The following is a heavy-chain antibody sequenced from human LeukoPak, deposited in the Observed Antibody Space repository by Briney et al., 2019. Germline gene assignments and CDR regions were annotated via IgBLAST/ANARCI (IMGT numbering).Heavy chain of an antibody. D-gene: IGHD6-19*01. CDR2: IYHSGTA. Sequence: SETLSLTCTVSGYSISSGYFWGWIRQPPGKGLEWIAYIYHSGTAYYNPSLKSRATISVDTSKNQFSLKLSSVTAADTAVYYCVRGRYSSGWFKDKNWFDPWGQGIPVTVSS. V-gene: IGHV4-38-2*02. J-gene: IGHJ5*02. CDR3: VRGRYSSGWFKDKNWFDP. CDR1: GYSISSGYF.